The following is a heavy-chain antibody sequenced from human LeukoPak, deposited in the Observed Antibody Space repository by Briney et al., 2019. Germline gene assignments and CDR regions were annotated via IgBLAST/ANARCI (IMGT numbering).Heavy chain of an antibody. J-gene: IGHJ4*02. CDR3: ARGLEWELLPVFGN. CDR2: INHSGST. V-gene: IGHV4-34*01. D-gene: IGHD1-26*01. CDR1: GGSFSGYY. Sequence: SETLSLTCTVYGGSFSGYYWSWIRQPPGKGLEWIGEINHSGSTNYNPSLKSRVTLSVETSKNQFSLKLSSGAAADTAVYYCARGLEWELLPVFGNWGQGTLVTVSS.